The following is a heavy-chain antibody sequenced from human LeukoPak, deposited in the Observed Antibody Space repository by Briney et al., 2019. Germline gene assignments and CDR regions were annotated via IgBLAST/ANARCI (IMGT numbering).Heavy chain of an antibody. CDR2: IYDSGTT. D-gene: IGHD1-14*01. V-gene: IGHV4-31*03. J-gene: IGHJ4*02. Sequence: SETLSLTCTVSGGSLIDGGSYWSSIRQHPGNGLEWIGYIYDSGTTYYSPALQSRVTISVDKSDNKFSLKLRSLTAADTAVYYCARGGDRKGFDYWGQGTLVIVSS. CDR3: ARGGDRKGFDY. CDR1: GGSLIDGGSY.